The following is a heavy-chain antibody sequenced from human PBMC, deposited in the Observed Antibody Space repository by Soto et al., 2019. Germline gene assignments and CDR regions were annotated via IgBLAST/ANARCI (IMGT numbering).Heavy chain of an antibody. CDR3: ASGGDYGVKYYFDY. CDR2: IWYDGSNK. CDR1: GFTFSSYG. V-gene: IGHV3-33*01. Sequence: QVQLVESGGGVVQPGRSLRLSCAASGFTFSSYGMHWVRQAPGKGLEWVAVIWYDGSNKYYADSVKGRFTISRDNSKNTLYLQMNSLRAEDTAVYYCASGGDYGVKYYFDYWGQGTLVTVSS. J-gene: IGHJ4*02. D-gene: IGHD4-17*01.